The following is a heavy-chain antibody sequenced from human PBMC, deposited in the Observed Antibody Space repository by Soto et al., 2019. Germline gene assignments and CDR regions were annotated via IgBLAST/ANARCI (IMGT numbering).Heavy chain of an antibody. D-gene: IGHD3-10*01. CDR3: AKAGSGSYYYHYYGMDV. J-gene: IGHJ6*02. Sequence: QVQLVESGGGVVQPGRSLRLSCAASGFTFSSYGMHWVRQAPGKGLEWVAVISFDGSNKYYADSVKGRFTISRDNSKNTLYLQMNSLRAEDTAVYYCAKAGSGSYYYHYYGMDVWGQGTTVTVSS. V-gene: IGHV3-30*18. CDR2: ISFDGSNK. CDR1: GFTFSSYG.